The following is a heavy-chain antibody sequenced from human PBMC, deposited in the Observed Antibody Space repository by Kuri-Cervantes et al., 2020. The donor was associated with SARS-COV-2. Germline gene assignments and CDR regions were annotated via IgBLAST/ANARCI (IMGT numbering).Heavy chain of an antibody. Sequence: GGSLRLSCAASGFTFSSYWMSWARQAPGKGLEWVANIKRDGSEKYYVDSVKGRFTISRDNAKNSLYLQMNSLRAEDTAVYYCAKIVHVVVIAGAFGLWGQGTMVTVSS. CDR2: IKRDGSEK. V-gene: IGHV3-7*03. CDR3: AKIVHVVVIAGAFGL. D-gene: IGHD2-21*01. CDR1: GFTFSSYW. J-gene: IGHJ3*01.